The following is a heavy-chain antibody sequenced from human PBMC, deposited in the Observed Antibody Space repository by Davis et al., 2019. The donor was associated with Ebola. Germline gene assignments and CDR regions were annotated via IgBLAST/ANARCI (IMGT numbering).Heavy chain of an antibody. D-gene: IGHD5-24*01. Sequence: PGGSLRLSCAASGFTFSSYAMSWVRQAPGKGLEWVSAISGSGGSTYYADSVKGRFTTSRDNSKNTLYLQMNSLRAEDTAVYYCAKDLVGFNDAFDIWGQGTMVTVSS. CDR1: GFTFSSYA. J-gene: IGHJ3*02. CDR2: ISGSGGST. V-gene: IGHV3-23*01. CDR3: AKDLVGFNDAFDI.